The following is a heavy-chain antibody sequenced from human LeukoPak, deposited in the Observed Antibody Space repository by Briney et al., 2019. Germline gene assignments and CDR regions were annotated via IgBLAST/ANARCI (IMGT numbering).Heavy chain of an antibody. D-gene: IGHD5-12*01. J-gene: IGHJ4*02. CDR3: ARGVVAPY. CDR1: GFMFSGFT. V-gene: IGHV3-7*01. Sequence: PGGSLRLSCAASGFMFSGFTMSWVRQAPGKGLEWVAIMHESGSPRFYVDSVKGRFTISRDNAKNSLYLQMNSLRAEDTAVYYCARGVVAPYWGQGTLVTVSS. CDR2: MHESGSPR.